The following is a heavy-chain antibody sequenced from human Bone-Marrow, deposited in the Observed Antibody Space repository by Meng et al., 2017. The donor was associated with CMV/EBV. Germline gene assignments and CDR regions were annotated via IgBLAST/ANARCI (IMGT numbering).Heavy chain of an antibody. V-gene: IGHV1-8*02. Sequence: ASVKVSCKASGYTFTGYYMHWVRQAPGQGLEWMGWMNPNSGNTGYAQKFQGRVTMTRNTSIGTAYMELRSLRSEDAAVYYCARGPERSNWFDPWGQGTLVTVSS. CDR2: MNPNSGNT. D-gene: IGHD1-1*01. CDR1: GYTFTGYY. J-gene: IGHJ5*02. CDR3: ARGPERSNWFDP.